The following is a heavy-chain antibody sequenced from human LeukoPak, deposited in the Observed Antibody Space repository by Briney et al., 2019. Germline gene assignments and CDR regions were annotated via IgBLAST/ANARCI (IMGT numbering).Heavy chain of an antibody. CDR2: IIPIFGTA. D-gene: IGHD2-15*01. V-gene: IGHV1-69*06. J-gene: IGHJ5*02. CDR3: ARDRRDCSGGIGCPWFGP. Sequence: GASVKVSCKASGGTFSSYAISWVRQAPGQGLGWMGGIIPIFGTANYAQKFQGRVTITADKSTGTAYMELSSLRSEDTAVYYCARDRRDCSGGIGCPWFGPWGQGTLVTVSS. CDR1: GGTFSSYA.